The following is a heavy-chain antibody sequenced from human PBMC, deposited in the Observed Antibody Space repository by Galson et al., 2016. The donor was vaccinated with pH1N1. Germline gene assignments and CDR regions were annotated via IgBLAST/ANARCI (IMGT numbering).Heavy chain of an antibody. J-gene: IGHJ4*02. CDR3: AKTMGFGVHYPPDY. Sequence: SLRLSCAASGFTFDDYAMHWVRQAPGKGLEWVSGISWNSGSIGYADSVKGRFTISRDSAKNSLYLQMNSLRAEDTALYYCAKTMGFGVHYPPDYWGQGTLVTVSS. CDR1: GFTFDDYA. V-gene: IGHV3-9*01. CDR2: ISWNSGSI. D-gene: IGHD3-10*01.